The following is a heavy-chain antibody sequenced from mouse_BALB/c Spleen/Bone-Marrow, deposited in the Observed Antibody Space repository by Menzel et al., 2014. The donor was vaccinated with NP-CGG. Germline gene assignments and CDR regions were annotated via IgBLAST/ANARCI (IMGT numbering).Heavy chain of an antibody. CDR1: GFTFSSYY. CDR3: ARRFTTGVTTGAMDY. Sequence: EVMLVESGGGLVKLGGSLKLSCAASGFTFSSYYMSWVRQTPEKRLELVAAINSNGGGTYYPDTVKGRFTISRDNAKNTLYLQMSSLRSEDTALYYCARRFTTGVTTGAMDYWGQGTSVTASS. D-gene: IGHD1-1*01. CDR2: INSNGGGT. V-gene: IGHV5-6-2*01. J-gene: IGHJ4*01.